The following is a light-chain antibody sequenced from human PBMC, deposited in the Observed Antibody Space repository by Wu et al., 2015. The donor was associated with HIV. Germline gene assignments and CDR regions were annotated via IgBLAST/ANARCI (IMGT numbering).Light chain of an antibody. CDR3: QQYNNWPRGGLR. J-gene: IGKJ3*01. V-gene: IGKV3-15*01. CDR2: GAS. Sequence: EIVMTQSPATLSVSPGERATLSCRASQSVSSNLAWYQQKPGQAPRLLIYGASTRATGIPARFRGSGSGTEFTLTISSLQSEDFAIYYCQQYNNWPRGGLRFGPWDQRWISN. CDR1: QSVSSN.